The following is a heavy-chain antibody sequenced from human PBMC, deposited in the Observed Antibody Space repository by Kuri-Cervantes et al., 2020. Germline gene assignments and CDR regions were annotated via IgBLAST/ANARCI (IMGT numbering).Heavy chain of an antibody. CDR2: ISGNGGST. V-gene: IGHV3-23*01. CDR1: GFTFSSYA. CDR3: AKDGSGSYYEPHYFDY. Sequence: GESLKISCAASGFTFSSYAMSWVRQAPGKGLEWVSAISGNGGSTYYADSVKGRFTISRDNSKNTLYLQMNSLRAEDTAVYYCAKDGSGSYYEPHYFDYWGQGTLVTVSS. J-gene: IGHJ4*02. D-gene: IGHD1-26*01.